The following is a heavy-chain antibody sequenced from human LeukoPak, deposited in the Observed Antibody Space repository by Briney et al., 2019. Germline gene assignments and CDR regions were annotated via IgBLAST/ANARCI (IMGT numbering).Heavy chain of an antibody. D-gene: IGHD4-17*01. CDR1: GFTFSDYA. Sequence: GGSLRLSCAASGFTFSDYALIWVRQAPGEGLEWISAIRGTGGTTYYADSVKGRCTISRDNSRNTVYLQMNSLRAGDTALYFCGKDPNGDYVGAFDFWGPGTMVTVSS. CDR2: IRGTGGTT. V-gene: IGHV3-23*01. CDR3: GKDPNGDYVGAFDF. J-gene: IGHJ3*01.